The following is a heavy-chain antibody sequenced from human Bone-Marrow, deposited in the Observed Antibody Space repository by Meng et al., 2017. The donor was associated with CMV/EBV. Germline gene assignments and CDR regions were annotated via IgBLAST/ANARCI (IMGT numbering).Heavy chain of an antibody. CDR1: GGSVSSGSYY. Sequence: SETLSLTCTVSGGSVSSGSYYWSWIRQPPGKGLEWIGYIYYSGSTNYNPSLKSRVTISVDTSKNQFSLKLSSVTAADTAVYYCARERGKNRKSYSSSAEWYFDLWGRGTLVTVSS. J-gene: IGHJ2*01. D-gene: IGHD6-6*01. CDR3: ARERGKNRKSYSSSAEWYFDL. CDR2: IYYSGST. V-gene: IGHV4-61*01.